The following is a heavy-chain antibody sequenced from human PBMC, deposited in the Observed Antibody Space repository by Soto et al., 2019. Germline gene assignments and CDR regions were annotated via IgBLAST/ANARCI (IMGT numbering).Heavy chain of an antibody. J-gene: IGHJ6*02. CDR2: ISGSSDTI. CDR1: GFTLSSYN. Sequence: EVQLVESGGGLVQPGGSLRLSCAASGFTLSSYNMNWVRQAPGKGTEWVSYISGSSDTIYYADSVKGRFTISRDNAKNSLYLQMDSLRDEDTAVYYCARDHGGSTWFVGIYYYFGVDVWGQGTTVTVSS. D-gene: IGHD6-13*01. CDR3: ARDHGGSTWFVGIYYYFGVDV. V-gene: IGHV3-48*02.